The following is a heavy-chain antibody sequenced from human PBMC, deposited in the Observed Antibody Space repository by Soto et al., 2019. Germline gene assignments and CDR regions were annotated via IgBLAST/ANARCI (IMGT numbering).Heavy chain of an antibody. J-gene: IGHJ5*02. D-gene: IGHD3-22*01. Sequence: SLRLSCAASGFTFSSYGVHWVRQAPGKGLEWVAVISYDGSNKYYADSVKGRFTISRDNSKNTLYLQMNSLRAEDTAVYYCARDQNYYDSSGYGWFDPWGQGTLVTVSS. CDR1: GFTFSSYG. CDR2: ISYDGSNK. V-gene: IGHV3-30*03. CDR3: ARDQNYYDSSGYGWFDP.